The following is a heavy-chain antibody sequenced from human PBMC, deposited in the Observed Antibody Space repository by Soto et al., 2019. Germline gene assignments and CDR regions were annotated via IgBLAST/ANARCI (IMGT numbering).Heavy chain of an antibody. CDR2: IVPIFGTV. J-gene: IGHJ5*02. V-gene: IGHV1-69*06. CDR3: VREGSHYSGNSGPWFDP. CDR1: GGVFSTYV. D-gene: IGHD2-15*01. Sequence: QVQLVQSGAEVKMPGSSVNVSCKTSGGVFSTYVITWVRQAPGQGLEWVGQIVPIFGTVKYAQKFQGRVTLTADTGTRTAYMELSGLRFEDTAIYYCVREGSHYSGNSGPWFDPWGQGSLLSVSS.